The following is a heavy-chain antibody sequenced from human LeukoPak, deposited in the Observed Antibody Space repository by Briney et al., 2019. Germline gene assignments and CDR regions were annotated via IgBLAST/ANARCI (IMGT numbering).Heavy chain of an antibody. Sequence: GGSLRLSCAASGFIFNNYEMNWVRQAPGKGLEWVAVISYDGSNKYYADSVKGRFTISRDNSKNTLYLQMNSLRAEDTAVYYCARDNYDSTSAYYYYMDVWGKGTTVTVSS. D-gene: IGHD5-12*01. J-gene: IGHJ6*03. CDR2: ISYDGSNK. CDR1: GFIFNNYE. CDR3: ARDNYDSTSAYYYYMDV. V-gene: IGHV3-30*04.